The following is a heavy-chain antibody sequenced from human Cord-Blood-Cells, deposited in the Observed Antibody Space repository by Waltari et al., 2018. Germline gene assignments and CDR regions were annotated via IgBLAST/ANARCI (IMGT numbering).Heavy chain of an antibody. D-gene: IGHD2-2*01. V-gene: IGHV1-8*03. J-gene: IGHJ4*02. CDR2: RNPNSGNT. Sequence: QVQLVQSGAEVKKPGASVKVSCKASGYTFTSYDINWVRQATGQGLEWMGWRNPNSGNTGYAQKFQGRVTITRNTSISTAYMELSSLRSEDTAVYYCARASAGSGVPAARPLDYWGQGTLVTVSS. CDR1: GYTFTSYD. CDR3: ARASAGSGVPAARPLDY.